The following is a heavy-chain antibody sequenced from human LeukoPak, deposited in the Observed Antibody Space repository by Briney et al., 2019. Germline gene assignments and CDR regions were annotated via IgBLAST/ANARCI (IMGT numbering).Heavy chain of an antibody. CDR2: VYSGGNT. V-gene: IGHV3-66*01. CDR1: GFTFSTYW. CDR3: ARDPTHLVDY. D-gene: IGHD2-8*02. Sequence: GGSLRLSCAASGFTFSTYWMHWVRQVPGKGLEWVSVVYSGGNTYYADSVKGRFTISRDNSKNTLYLQMNSLRAEDTAVYYCARDPTHLVDYWGQGTLVTVSS. J-gene: IGHJ4*02.